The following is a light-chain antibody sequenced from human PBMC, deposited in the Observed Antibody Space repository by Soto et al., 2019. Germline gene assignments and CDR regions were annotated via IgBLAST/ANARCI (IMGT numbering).Light chain of an antibody. Sequence: YELTQPPSVSVSPGQTARITCSGDAMPEQYGYWYQQKPGQAPMLVIYKNTERPSGIPERFSGSSSGTTVTLTISGVQAEDEADYFCQSVDSSGAFHVFGTGTKVTVL. CDR2: KNT. J-gene: IGLJ1*01. CDR3: QSVDSSGAFHV. CDR1: AMPEQY. V-gene: IGLV3-25*02.